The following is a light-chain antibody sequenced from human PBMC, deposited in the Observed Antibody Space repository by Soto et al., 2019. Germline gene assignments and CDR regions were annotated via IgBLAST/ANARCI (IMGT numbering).Light chain of an antibody. V-gene: IGLV2-11*01. CDR1: SSDVGDYNY. CDR3: CSFAGSYTFGV. Sequence: QSALTQPRSVSGSPGQSVTISCTGTSSDVGDYNYVSWYQQYPGKAPKLVIYHVSKRPSGVPDRFSGSKSGNTASLTISGLQAEDEADYYCCSFAGSYTFGVFGGGTKLTVL. J-gene: IGLJ3*02. CDR2: HVS.